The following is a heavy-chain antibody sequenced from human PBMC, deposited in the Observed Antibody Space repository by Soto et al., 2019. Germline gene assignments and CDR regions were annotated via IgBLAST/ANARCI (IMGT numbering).Heavy chain of an antibody. CDR2: ISGSGGST. V-gene: IGHV3-23*01. CDR3: AKSGRYCSGGSCYSGY. J-gene: IGHJ4*02. CDR1: GFTFSSYA. D-gene: IGHD2-15*01. Sequence: EVQLLESGGGLVQPGGSLRLSCAASGFTFSSYAMSWVRQAPGKGLEWVSAISGSGGSTYYADSVKGRFTISRDNSKNTLYLQMNSLRAEDTAVYYCAKSGRYCSGGSCYSGYWGQGTLVTVSS.